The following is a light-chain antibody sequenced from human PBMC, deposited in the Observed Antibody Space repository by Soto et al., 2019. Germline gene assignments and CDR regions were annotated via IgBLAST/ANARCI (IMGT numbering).Light chain of an antibody. J-gene: IGLJ1*01. CDR2: DVS. CDR3: CSYAGSYFYV. V-gene: IGLV2-11*01. CDR1: SSDVGGYNY. Sequence: QSALTQPRSVSGSPGQSVTISCTGTSSDVGGYNYVSWYQQHPGKAPRLMIYDVSYRPSGVPDRFSGSKSGNTASLTISGLQADDEADYYCCSYAGSYFYVFGPGTKLTVL.